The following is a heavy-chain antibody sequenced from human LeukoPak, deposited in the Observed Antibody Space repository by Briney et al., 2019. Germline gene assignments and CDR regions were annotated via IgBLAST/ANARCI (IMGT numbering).Heavy chain of an antibody. CDR1: GFTFSSYA. CDR2: ISDGGGST. J-gene: IGHJ4*02. V-gene: IGHV3-23*01. CDR3: AKLRSWYGDY. D-gene: IGHD6-13*01. Sequence: QSGGSLRLSCAAAGFTFSSYAMTWVRQAPGRGLEWVSSISDGGGSTYYADSVKGRFTISRDNPKNTVYLQMNSLRAEDTAVYYCAKLRSWYGDYWGQGTRVTVSS.